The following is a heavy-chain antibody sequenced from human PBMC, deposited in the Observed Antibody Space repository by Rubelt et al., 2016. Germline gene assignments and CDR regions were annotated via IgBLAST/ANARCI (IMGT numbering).Heavy chain of an antibody. Sequence: VQLQESGPGLVKPSETLSLTCTVSGGSISSYYWSWIRQPPGKGLEWIGYIYYSGSANYNPSLKSRVTISVDTSKNQFSLKLSSVTAADTAVYYCARETQPSVTTRGEVDYWGQGTLVTVSS. CDR1: GGSISSYY. CDR2: IYYSGSA. D-gene: IGHD4-17*01. V-gene: IGHV4-59*01. J-gene: IGHJ4*02. CDR3: ARETQPSVTTRGEVDY.